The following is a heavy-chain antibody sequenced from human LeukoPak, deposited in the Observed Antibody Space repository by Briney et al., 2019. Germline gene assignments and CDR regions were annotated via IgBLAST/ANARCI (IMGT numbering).Heavy chain of an antibody. CDR3: ASPREGYNPDY. V-gene: IGHV3-7*01. CDR1: GFTFSSYW. J-gene: IGHJ4*02. D-gene: IGHD5-24*01. CDR2: IKQDGSEK. Sequence: GGSLRLSCADSGFTFSSYWMSWVRQAPGKELEWVANIKQDGSEKYYVDSVKGRFTISRDNAKNSLYLQMNSLRAEDTAVYYCASPREGYNPDYWGQGSVVTVSS.